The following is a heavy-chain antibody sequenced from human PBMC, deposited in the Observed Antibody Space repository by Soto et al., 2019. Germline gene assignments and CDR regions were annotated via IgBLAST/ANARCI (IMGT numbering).Heavy chain of an antibody. V-gene: IGHV1-3*01. CDR3: ARDPPNHEGV. CDR1: GYTFTSYA. CDR2: INAGNGNT. Sequence: ASVKVSCKASGYTFTSYAMHWVRQTPGQRLEWMGWINAGNGNTKYAQKLQGRVTMTTDTSTSTAYMELRSLRSDDTAVYYCARDPPNHEGVWGQGTMVTVSS. J-gene: IGHJ3*01.